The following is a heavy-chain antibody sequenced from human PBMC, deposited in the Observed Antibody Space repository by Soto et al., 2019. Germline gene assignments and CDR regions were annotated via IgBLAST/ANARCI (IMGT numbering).Heavy chain of an antibody. CDR1: GGTFSSYA. CDR3: ARVSKPVFYDPRPAGLGGYFQH. V-gene: IGHV1-69*13. Sequence: SVKVSCKASGGTFSSYAISWVRQAPGQGLEWMGGIIPIFGTANYAQKFQGRVTITADESTSTAYMELSSLRSEDTAVYYCARVSKPVFYDPRPAGLGGYFQHWGQGTLVTVSS. J-gene: IGHJ1*01. D-gene: IGHD3-3*01. CDR2: IIPIFGTA.